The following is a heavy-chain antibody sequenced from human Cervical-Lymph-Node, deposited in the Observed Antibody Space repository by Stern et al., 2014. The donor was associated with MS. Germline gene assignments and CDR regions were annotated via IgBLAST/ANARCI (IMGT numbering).Heavy chain of an antibody. Sequence: QVQLVQSGAEVKKPGASVKVSCKASGYTFTSYAMHWVRQAPGQRLEWMGWINAGNGNTKYSQKFQGRVTITRDTSASTAYMELSSLRSEDTAVYYCARDWSPYCSGGSCYQNWFDPWGQGTLVTVSS. D-gene: IGHD2-15*01. J-gene: IGHJ5*02. CDR2: INAGNGNT. CDR3: ARDWSPYCSGGSCYQNWFDP. V-gene: IGHV1-3*01. CDR1: GYTFTSYA.